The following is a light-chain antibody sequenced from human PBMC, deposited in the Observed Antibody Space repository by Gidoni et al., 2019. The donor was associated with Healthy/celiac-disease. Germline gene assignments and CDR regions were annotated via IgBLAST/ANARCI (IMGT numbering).Light chain of an antibody. J-gene: IGKJ2*01. CDR2: AAS. CDR1: QSISSY. V-gene: IGKV1-39*01. CDR3: QQSYSTHPYT. Sequence: DIQMTQSPSSLSASVGDRVTITCRASQSISSYLNWYQQKPGKAPKLLIYAASSLQSGVPSRFSGSGSGTDFTLTISRLQPEDFATYYCQQSYSTHPYTFGQGTKLEIK.